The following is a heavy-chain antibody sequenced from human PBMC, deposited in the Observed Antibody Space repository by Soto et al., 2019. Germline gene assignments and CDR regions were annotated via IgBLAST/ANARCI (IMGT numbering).Heavy chain of an antibody. Sequence: TGGSLRLSCAASGFTFSSYTMSWVRQAPGKGLEWVSYISSSSSTIYYADSVKVRFTISRDNAKNSLYLQMNSLRDEDTAVYYCARDQQQLVPDAFDIWGQGTMVTVSS. CDR2: ISSSSSTI. V-gene: IGHV3-48*02. CDR3: ARDQQQLVPDAFDI. J-gene: IGHJ3*02. D-gene: IGHD6-13*01. CDR1: GFTFSSYT.